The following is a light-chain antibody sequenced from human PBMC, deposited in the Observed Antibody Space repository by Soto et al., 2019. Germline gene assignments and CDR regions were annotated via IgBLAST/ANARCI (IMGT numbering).Light chain of an antibody. Sequence: EIVLTQSPATLSLSVGDRVTLSCRASQSVSSCLAWYQQKPGQAPRLLIYDASSMDSGVPARFSGSGSGTDFTLTISSLQPEDFAVYYCQQCSNWPSTFGQGTRLEIK. V-gene: IGKV3-11*01. CDR2: DAS. CDR3: QQCSNWPST. CDR1: QSVSSC. J-gene: IGKJ5*01.